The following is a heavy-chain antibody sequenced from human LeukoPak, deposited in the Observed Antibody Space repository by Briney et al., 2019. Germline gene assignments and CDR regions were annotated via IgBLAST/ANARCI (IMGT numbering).Heavy chain of an antibody. CDR2: IYSRGNT. J-gene: IGHJ4*02. Sequence: SETLSLTCTVSGASISSSSSYWGWIRQPPGKGLEWLGNIYSRGNTYYKPSLKSRVTISVDTSKNQFSLKLSFVTAADTAVYYCASRRVRGVRFSAWGQGTLVTVSS. V-gene: IGHV4-39*07. CDR3: ASRRVRGVRFSA. D-gene: IGHD3-10*01. CDR1: GASISSSSSY.